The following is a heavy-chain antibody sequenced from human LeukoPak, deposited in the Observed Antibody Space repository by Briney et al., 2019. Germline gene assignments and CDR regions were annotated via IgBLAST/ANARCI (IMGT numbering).Heavy chain of an antibody. CDR1: GFTFSSYG. J-gene: IGHJ4*02. CDR3: ARGGVRGVYFDY. V-gene: IGHV3-33*01. CDR2: IWYDGSNK. Sequence: PGRSLRLSCAASGFTFSSYGMHWVRQAPGNGLEWVAVIWYDGSNKYYADSVKGRFTISRDNSKNTLYLQMNSLRAEDTAVYYCARGGVRGVYFDYWGQGTLVSVSS. D-gene: IGHD3-10*01.